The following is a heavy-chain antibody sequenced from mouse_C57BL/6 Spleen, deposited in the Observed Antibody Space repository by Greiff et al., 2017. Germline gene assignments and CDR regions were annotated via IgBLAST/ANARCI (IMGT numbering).Heavy chain of an antibody. Sequence: VQLQQSGPELVKPGASVKISCKASGYTFTDYYMNWVKQSHGKSLEWIGDINPNNGGTSYNQKFKGKATLTVDKSSSTAYMELRSLTSEDSAVYYGARGRLGASDVQGAMDYWGQGTSVTVAS. CDR1: GYTFTDYY. D-gene: IGHD1-1*01. J-gene: IGHJ4*01. CDR3: ARGRLGASDVQGAMDY. CDR2: INPNNGGT. V-gene: IGHV1-26*01.